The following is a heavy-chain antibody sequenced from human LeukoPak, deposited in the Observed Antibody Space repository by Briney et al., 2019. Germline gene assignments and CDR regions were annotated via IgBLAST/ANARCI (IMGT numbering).Heavy chain of an antibody. Sequence: SETLSLTCTVSGGSISSYYWSWIRQPPGKGLEWIGYIYYSGSTNYNPSLKSRVTISVDTSKNQFSLKLSSVTAADTAVYYCARAHRAYSSSSGSYWYFDLWGRGTLVTVSP. D-gene: IGHD6-6*01. J-gene: IGHJ2*01. CDR3: ARAHRAYSSSSGSYWYFDL. CDR1: GGSISSYY. V-gene: IGHV4-59*01. CDR2: IYYSGST.